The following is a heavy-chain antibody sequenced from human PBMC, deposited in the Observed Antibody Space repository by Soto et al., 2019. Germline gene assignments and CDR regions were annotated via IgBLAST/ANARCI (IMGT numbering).Heavy chain of an antibody. D-gene: IGHD2-2*01. CDR2: FRESGGTT. J-gene: IGHJ5*01. CDR3: AKDSHWAIISHPHDL. CDR1: GFGFTFSTSA. Sequence: GGSLRLSCAASGFGFTFSTSAMSWVRQAPGKGLEWVSTFRESGGTTHYANSVKGRFTISRDTSKNMLYLQMNSLRAEDTAIYYCAKDSHWAIISHPHDLWGHGTLVTVSS. V-gene: IGHV3-23*01.